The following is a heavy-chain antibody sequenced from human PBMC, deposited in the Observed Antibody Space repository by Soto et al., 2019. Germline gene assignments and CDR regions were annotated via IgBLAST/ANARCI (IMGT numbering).Heavy chain of an antibody. D-gene: IGHD2-2*01. CDR1: GYSFTSYW. CDR3: ARHKARLGYCSSTSCPYYYYGMDV. CDR2: IYPGDSDT. J-gene: IGHJ6*02. Sequence: LGESLKISCKGSGYSFTSYWIGWVRQMPGKGLEWMGIIYPGDSDTRYSPSFQGQVTISADKSISTAYLQWSSLKASDTAMYYCARHKARLGYCSSTSCPYYYYGMDVWGQGTTVTVSS. V-gene: IGHV5-51*01.